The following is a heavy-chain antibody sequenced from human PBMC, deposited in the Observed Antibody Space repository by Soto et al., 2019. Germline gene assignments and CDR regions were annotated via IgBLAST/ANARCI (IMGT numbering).Heavy chain of an antibody. V-gene: IGHV1-46*01. CDR3: ARGGHVVVVTAALDY. D-gene: IGHD2-21*02. Sequence: ASVKVSCKASGYTFTSYGISWVRQAPGQGLEWMGIINPSGGSTSYAQKFQGRVTMTVDTSTSTVYVELTSLRSEDTAVYYCARGGHVVVVTAALDYWGQGTLVTVSS. CDR1: GYTFTSYG. J-gene: IGHJ4*02. CDR2: INPSGGST.